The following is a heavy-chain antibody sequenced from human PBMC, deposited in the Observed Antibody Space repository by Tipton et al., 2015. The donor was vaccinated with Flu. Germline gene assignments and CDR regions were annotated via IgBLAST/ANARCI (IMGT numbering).Heavy chain of an antibody. V-gene: IGHV1-18*01. CDR3: ARVAGIYYYMDA. J-gene: IGHJ6*03. D-gene: IGHD6-19*01. Sequence: KFQGRVTMTTDTSTSTAYMELRNLRSDDTAVYYCARVAGIYYYMDAWGKGTTVTVSS.